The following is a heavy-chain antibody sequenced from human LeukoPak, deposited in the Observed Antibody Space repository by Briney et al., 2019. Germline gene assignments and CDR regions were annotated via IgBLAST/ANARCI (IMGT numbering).Heavy chain of an antibody. CDR3: AKGWDSSSWYNPFDY. CDR1: GFTFSSYA. J-gene: IGHJ4*02. CDR2: ISGSGGST. V-gene: IGHV3-23*01. D-gene: IGHD6-13*01. Sequence: PGGSLRLSCAASGFTFSSYAMSWVRQAPGKGLEWVSAISGSGGSTYYADSVKGRFTISRDNSKNTLYLQMNSLRAEDTAVYYCAKGWDSSSWYNPFDYWGQGTLVTVSS.